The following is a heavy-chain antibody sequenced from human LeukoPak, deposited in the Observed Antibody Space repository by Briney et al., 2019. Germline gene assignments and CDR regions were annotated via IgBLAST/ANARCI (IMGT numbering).Heavy chain of an antibody. CDR3: ARLSDY. V-gene: IGHV4-39*01. CDR1: GGSISSSSYY. Sequence: SETLSLTCTVSGGSISSSSYYWGWIRQPPGKGLEWIGSINYSGSTYYNPSLKSRVTMSVDTSKTQFSLKLSSVTAADTAVYYCARLSDYWGQGTLVTVSS. J-gene: IGHJ4*02. CDR2: INYSGST.